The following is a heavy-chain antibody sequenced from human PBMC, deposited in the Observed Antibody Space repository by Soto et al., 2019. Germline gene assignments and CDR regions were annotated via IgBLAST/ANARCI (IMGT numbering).Heavy chain of an antibody. D-gene: IGHD3-10*01. Sequence: GGSLRLSCAASGFTFSTYGMQRVRQAPGKGLEWVAVISYDGYLKYYVDAVKGRFTVARDNSKNTLFLEMNSLRVEDTAVYFCAKDFKVSGSHYGTLNYYYGMDVWGQGTTVTVSS. CDR3: AKDFKVSGSHYGTLNYYYGMDV. CDR1: GFTFSTYG. J-gene: IGHJ6*02. CDR2: ISYDGYLK. V-gene: IGHV3-30*18.